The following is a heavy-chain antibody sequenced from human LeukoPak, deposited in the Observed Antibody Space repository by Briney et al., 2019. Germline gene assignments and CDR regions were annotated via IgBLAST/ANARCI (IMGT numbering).Heavy chain of an antibody. J-gene: IGHJ5*02. D-gene: IGHD7-27*01. Sequence: ASVKVSCKASGSTLTIYGISWVRQAPGQGLEWMGWISAYNGNTNYAQKLQGRVTMTTDTSTSTAYMELRSLRSDDTAVYYCARDQANWGPRGMFDPWGQGTLVTVSS. CDR3: ARDQANWGPRGMFDP. CDR1: GSTLTIYG. V-gene: IGHV1-18*01. CDR2: ISAYNGNT.